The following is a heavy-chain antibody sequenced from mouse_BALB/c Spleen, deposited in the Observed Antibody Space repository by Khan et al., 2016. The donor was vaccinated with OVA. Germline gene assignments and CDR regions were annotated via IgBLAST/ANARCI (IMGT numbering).Heavy chain of an antibody. CDR2: INPHIGET. Sequence: VQLKQSGPELVRPGASVKISCKASGYSFTGYFMNWVMQSHGKRLEWIGRINPHIGETFYNQRFKDKATLTVDESSNTAHLELRSLASEDSAVYYCTRIYRSDFDYWGQGTTLTVSS. D-gene: IGHD1-1*01. CDR3: TRIYRSDFDY. CDR1: GYSFTGYF. V-gene: IGHV1-20*02. J-gene: IGHJ2*01.